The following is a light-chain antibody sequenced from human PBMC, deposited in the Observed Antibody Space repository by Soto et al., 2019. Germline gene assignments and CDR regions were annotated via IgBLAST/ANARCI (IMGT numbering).Light chain of an antibody. V-gene: IGKV1-5*03. J-gene: IGKJ1*01. CDR2: KAY. Sequence: DIQMTQSPSTLSASVGERVTITCRASQTISSWLAWYQQKPGKAPKLLIYKAYTLKSGVQSRFSGSGSGTEFTLTIRSLQPDDFATYYCKHYNSYSEAVGQGTKVDIK. CDR1: QTISSW. CDR3: KHYNSYSEA.